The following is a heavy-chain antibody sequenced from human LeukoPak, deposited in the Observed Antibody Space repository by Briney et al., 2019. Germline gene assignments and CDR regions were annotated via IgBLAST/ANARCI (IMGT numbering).Heavy chain of an antibody. D-gene: IGHD2-15*01. CDR2: IKQDGSET. J-gene: IGHJ4*02. V-gene: IGHV3-7*01. CDR3: ARSALRCSGGSCYYSDY. Sequence: PGGSLRLSCAASRFTLSNYWMSWVRQAPGKGLEWVANIKQDGSETYYVDSVKGRFTISRDNAKNSLSLQMNSLRAEDTAVYYCARSALRCSGGSCYYSDYWGQGTLVTVSS. CDR1: RFTLSNYW.